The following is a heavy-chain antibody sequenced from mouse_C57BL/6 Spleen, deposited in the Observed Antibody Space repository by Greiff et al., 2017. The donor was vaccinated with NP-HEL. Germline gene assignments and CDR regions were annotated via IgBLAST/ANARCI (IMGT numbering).Heavy chain of an antibody. CDR3: APLYSNYERYWYFDV. D-gene: IGHD2-5*01. Sequence: EVKLQQSGPELVKPGASVKISCKASGYTFTDYYMNWVKQSHGKSLEWIGDINPNNGGTSYNQKFKGKATLTVDKSSSTAYMELRSLTSEDSAVYYCAPLYSNYERYWYFDVWGTGTTVTVSS. J-gene: IGHJ1*03. V-gene: IGHV1-26*01. CDR2: INPNNGGT. CDR1: GYTFTDYY.